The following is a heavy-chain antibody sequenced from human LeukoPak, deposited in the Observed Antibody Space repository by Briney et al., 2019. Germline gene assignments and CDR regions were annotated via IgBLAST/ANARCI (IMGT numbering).Heavy chain of an antibody. V-gene: IGHV3-11*01. CDR2: ISSSGSTI. D-gene: IGHD5-18*01. CDR3: ARVRDTAILEGTKLYAFDI. Sequence: GGSLRLSCAASGFTFSDYYMSWIRQAPGKGLEWVSYISSSGSTIYYADSVKGRFTISRDNAKNSLYLQMNSLRAEDTAVYYCARVRDTAILEGTKLYAFDIWGQGTMVTVSS. J-gene: IGHJ3*02. CDR1: GFTFSDYY.